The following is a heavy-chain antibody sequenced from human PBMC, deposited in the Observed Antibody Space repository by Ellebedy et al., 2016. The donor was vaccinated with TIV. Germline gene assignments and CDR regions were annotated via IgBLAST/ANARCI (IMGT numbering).Heavy chain of an antibody. CDR1: GYPFPNYG. CDR3: ARDVPADAAAPLDY. J-gene: IGHJ4*02. CDR2: ISAYNGNT. Sequence: AASVKVSCKASGYPFPNYGVSWVRQAPGQGLEWVGWISAYNGNTKYGQKFQGRISLTTDTSMGTADMELRSLRSDDTGVYFCARDVPADAAAPLDYWGQGTRVTVSS. V-gene: IGHV1-18*04. D-gene: IGHD2-2*01.